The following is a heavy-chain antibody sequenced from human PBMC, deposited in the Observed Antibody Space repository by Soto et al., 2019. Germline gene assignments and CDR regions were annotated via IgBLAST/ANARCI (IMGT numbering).Heavy chain of an antibody. Sequence: EVQLVESGGGLVQPGRSLRLSCAASGFTFDDYAMHWVRQAPGKGLEWVSGISWNSGSIGYADSVKGRFTISRDNAKNSLYLQMNSLRAEDTALYYCAKDLAGGNSSFDYWGQGTLVTVSS. CDR1: GFTFDDYA. CDR2: ISWNSGSI. D-gene: IGHD2-21*02. J-gene: IGHJ4*02. CDR3: AKDLAGGNSSFDY. V-gene: IGHV3-9*01.